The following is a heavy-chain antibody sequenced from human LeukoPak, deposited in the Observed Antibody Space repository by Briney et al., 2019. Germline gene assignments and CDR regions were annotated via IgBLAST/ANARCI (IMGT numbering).Heavy chain of an antibody. CDR2: INPKNGDT. CDR3: AMILYATGSPTYYLDY. Sequence: ASVKVSCKASGYSFTDHSMHWVRQAPGQGLEWMGWINPKNGDTNYAQNFQGRVTMTRDTSISTVYMEVSWLRSDVTAVYYCAMILYATGSPTYYLDYWGQGTMVTVSP. D-gene: IGHD2-8*01. V-gene: IGHV1-2*02. J-gene: IGHJ4*02. CDR1: GYSFTDHS.